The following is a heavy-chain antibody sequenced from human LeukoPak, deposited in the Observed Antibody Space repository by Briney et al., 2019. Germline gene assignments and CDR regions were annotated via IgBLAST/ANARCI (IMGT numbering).Heavy chain of an antibody. V-gene: IGHV3-21*01. D-gene: IGHD6-13*01. CDR2: ISSSSSYI. CDR1: GFTFSSYS. CDR3: ARSIAAAGTLIQH. J-gene: IGHJ1*01. Sequence: GGSLRLSCAASGFTFSSYSMNWVRQAPGKGLEWVSSISSSSSYIYYADSVKGRFTISRDNAKTSLHLQMNSLRAEDTAVYYCARSIAAAGTLIQHWGQGTLVTVSS.